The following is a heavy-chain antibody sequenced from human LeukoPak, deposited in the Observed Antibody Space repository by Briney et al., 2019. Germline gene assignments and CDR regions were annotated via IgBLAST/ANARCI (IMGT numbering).Heavy chain of an antibody. J-gene: IGHJ4*02. CDR1: GGPFSSYA. CDR3: ASLWSPDYGVFDY. CDR2: IIPIFGTA. Sequence: SVKVSCKASGGPFSSYAISWVRQAPGQGLEWMGGIIPIFGTANYAQKFQGRVTITADESTSTAYMELSSLRSEDTAVYYCASLWSPDYGVFDYWGQGTLVTVSS. D-gene: IGHD4-17*01. V-gene: IGHV1-69*01.